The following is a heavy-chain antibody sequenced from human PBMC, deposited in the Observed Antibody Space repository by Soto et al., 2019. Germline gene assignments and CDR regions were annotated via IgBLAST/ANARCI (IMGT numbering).Heavy chain of an antibody. D-gene: IGHD1-26*01. Sequence: VQLVESGGGLVQPGGSLRLSCAASGFTLSSHWILWVRQAPGKGLVWVSRISSDGSSIVYADSVKGRFTLSRDNAKDTLYLQMNSLRAEDTAVYYCARVGGGGSGSYFDSWGQGTLVTVSS. CDR2: ISSDGSSI. CDR1: GFTLSSHW. V-gene: IGHV3-74*01. CDR3: ARVGGGGSGSYFDS. J-gene: IGHJ4*02.